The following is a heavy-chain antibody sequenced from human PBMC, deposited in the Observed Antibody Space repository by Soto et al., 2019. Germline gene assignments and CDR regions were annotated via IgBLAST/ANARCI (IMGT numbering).Heavy chain of an antibody. V-gene: IGHV1-3*01. Sequence: QVQLVQSGAEVKKPGASVKVSCKASGYTFTSYAMHWVRQAPGQRLEWMGWINAGNGNTKYSQKFQGRVTMTRDTSASTADMELSSLRSDDTAVYYCARVRITMVRGAKNWFDPWGQGTLVTVSS. CDR3: ARVRITMVRGAKNWFDP. D-gene: IGHD3-10*01. J-gene: IGHJ5*02. CDR1: GYTFTSYA. CDR2: INAGNGNT.